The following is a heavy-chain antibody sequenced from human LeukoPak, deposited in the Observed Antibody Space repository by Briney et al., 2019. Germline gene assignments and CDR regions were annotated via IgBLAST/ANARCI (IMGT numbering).Heavy chain of an antibody. CDR3: ARDLKGFNL. V-gene: IGHV3-7*05. CDR2: IKQDGSQE. J-gene: IGHJ5*02. Sequence: GGSLRLSCVASGFYFSAYLMSWVRQAPGKGLEWVANIKQDGSQEFYVDSVKGRFTISRDNGNNSLYLHMRRLRVEDTAVYYCARDLKGFNLWGQGALVTVSS. CDR1: GFYFSAYL.